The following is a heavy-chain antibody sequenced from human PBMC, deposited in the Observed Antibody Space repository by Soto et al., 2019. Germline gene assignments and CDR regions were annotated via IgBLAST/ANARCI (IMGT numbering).Heavy chain of an antibody. D-gene: IGHD3-10*01. CDR3: ARTSLRGKDYGDFDY. J-gene: IGHJ4*02. CDR2: IYSNDER. CDR1: GFSLSNIKVG. Sequence: QVTLKESGPVLVKPTETLTLTCSVSGFSLSNIKVGVSWIRQPPGKALEWLAHIYSNDERSYNTSLKRRLTISRDTSRSQVVLIMTNMDPVDTATYYCARTSLRGKDYGDFDYWGQGILVIVSS. V-gene: IGHV2-26*01.